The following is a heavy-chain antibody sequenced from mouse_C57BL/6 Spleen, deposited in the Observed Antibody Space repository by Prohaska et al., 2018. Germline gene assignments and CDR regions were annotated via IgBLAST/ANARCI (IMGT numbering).Heavy chain of an antibody. V-gene: IGHV1-26*01. D-gene: IGHD3-2*02. Sequence: SVKISCKASGYTFTDYYMNWVKQSHGKSLEWIGDINPNNGGTSYNQKLKGKATLTVDKSSSTAYMELRSLTSEDSAVYYCAVDISGPYYYAMDYWGQGTSVTVSS. CDR1: GYTFTDYY. CDR2: INPNNGGT. J-gene: IGHJ4*01. CDR3: AVDISGPYYYAMDY.